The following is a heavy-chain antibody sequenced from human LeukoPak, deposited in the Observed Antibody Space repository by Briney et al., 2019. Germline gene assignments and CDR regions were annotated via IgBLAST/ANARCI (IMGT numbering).Heavy chain of an antibody. D-gene: IGHD3-22*01. J-gene: IGHJ3*02. CDR3: ARSGNYYDSSGYYSDAFDI. Sequence: PSETLSLTCTVSGGSISSYYWSWIRQPPGKGLEWIGYIYYSGSTNYNPSLKSRVTISVDTSKNQFSLKLISVTAADTAVYYCARSGNYYDSSGYYSDAFDIWGQGTMVTVSS. V-gene: IGHV4-59*01. CDR2: IYYSGST. CDR1: GGSISSYY.